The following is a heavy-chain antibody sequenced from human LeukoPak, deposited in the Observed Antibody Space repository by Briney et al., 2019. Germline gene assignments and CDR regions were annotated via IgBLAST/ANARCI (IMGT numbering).Heavy chain of an antibody. V-gene: IGHV4-34*01. CDR3: ARGPREVEMATIAHPDDDY. Sequence: KPSETLSLTCAVYGGSFSGYYWSWIRQPPGKGLEWIGEINHSGSTNYNPSPKSRVTISVDTSKNQFSLKLSSVTAADTAVYYCARGPREVEMATIAHPDDDYWGQGTLVTVSS. D-gene: IGHD5-24*01. CDR1: GGSFSGYY. J-gene: IGHJ4*02. CDR2: INHSGST.